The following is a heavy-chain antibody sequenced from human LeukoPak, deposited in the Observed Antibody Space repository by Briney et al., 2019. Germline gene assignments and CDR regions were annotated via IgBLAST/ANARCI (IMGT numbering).Heavy chain of an antibody. CDR2: IHYSGST. V-gene: IGHV4-39*01. CDR3: ARQGGTPDWFDP. J-gene: IGHJ5*02. Sequence: PSETLSLTCTVSGASISSSSYYWGWIRQPPGKGLEWIGNIHYSGSTYYNPSLKSRVTISVHTPKNQFPLELSSVTAADTAVYYCARQGGTPDWFDPWGQGTLVTVSS. CDR1: GASISSSSYY. D-gene: IGHD1-26*01.